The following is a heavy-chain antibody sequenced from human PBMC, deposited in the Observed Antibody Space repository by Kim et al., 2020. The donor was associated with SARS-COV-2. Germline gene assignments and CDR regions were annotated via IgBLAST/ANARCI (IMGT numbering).Heavy chain of an antibody. J-gene: IGHJ4*02. Sequence: ADSVKGRFTISRDNAKNSLYLQMNSLRAEDTALYYCAKGSQLLWFGELPWWGQGTLVTVSS. V-gene: IGHV3-9*01. D-gene: IGHD3-10*01. CDR3: AKGSQLLWFGELPW.